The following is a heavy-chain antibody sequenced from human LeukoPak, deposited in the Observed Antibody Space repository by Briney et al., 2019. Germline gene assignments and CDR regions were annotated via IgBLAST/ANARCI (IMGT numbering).Heavy chain of an antibody. D-gene: IGHD1-7*01. J-gene: IGHJ5*02. CDR3: ASRGITGTTSYNYFDP. CDR2: IWFDGSNK. CDR1: GFTFSIYG. V-gene: IGHV3-30*02. Sequence: GGPLRLSCAASGFTFSIYGMHWVRQAPGKGLEWVAFIWFDGSNKYYADSVKGRFTISRDNSKNTLYLQMNSLRAEDTAVYYCASRGITGTTSYNYFDPWGQGTLVTVSS.